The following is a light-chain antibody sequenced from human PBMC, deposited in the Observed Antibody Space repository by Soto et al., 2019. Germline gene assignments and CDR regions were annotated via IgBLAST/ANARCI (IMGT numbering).Light chain of an antibody. Sequence: DIVLTQSPVTLSLSPGDRATLSCRASQSVSANLAWYQQKPGQAPRLLIYGASTRATGIPARFSGSGSGTEFTLTISSLQSEDFAVYYCQQYNNWPQKTFGQGTKVDIK. J-gene: IGKJ1*01. CDR3: QQYNNWPQKT. CDR2: GAS. CDR1: QSVSAN. V-gene: IGKV3-15*01.